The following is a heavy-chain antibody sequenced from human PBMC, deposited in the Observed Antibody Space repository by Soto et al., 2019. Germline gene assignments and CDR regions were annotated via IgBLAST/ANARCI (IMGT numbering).Heavy chain of an antibody. V-gene: IGHV3-9*01. Sequence: PGGSLRLSSAASGFTLDDYARHWVLQATGKRLEWVSGISWNSGSIGYADSVKGRFTISRDNAKNSLYLQMKSLRAEDTALYYCAKDMFRYCSGGSCYPIDYWGQGTLVTVSS. J-gene: IGHJ4*02. CDR1: GFTLDDYA. CDR2: ISWNSGSI. D-gene: IGHD2-15*01. CDR3: AKDMFRYCSGGSCYPIDY.